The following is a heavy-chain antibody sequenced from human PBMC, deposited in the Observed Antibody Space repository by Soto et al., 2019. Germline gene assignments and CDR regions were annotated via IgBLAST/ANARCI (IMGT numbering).Heavy chain of an antibody. Sequence: QVQLVQSGAEVKKPGSSVKVSCKASGGSFGNSAINWVRQTPGQGLEWLGGFIPVYRTLNYAQKFQGRVTISADEYTGTAYMTLSSLASDDTAVYYCATGVIWIGYFTVDSWGQGTRVTVSS. J-gene: IGHJ4*02. CDR2: FIPVYRTL. CDR3: ATGVIWIGYFTVDS. V-gene: IGHV1-69*01. CDR1: GGSFGNSA. D-gene: IGHD3-3*01.